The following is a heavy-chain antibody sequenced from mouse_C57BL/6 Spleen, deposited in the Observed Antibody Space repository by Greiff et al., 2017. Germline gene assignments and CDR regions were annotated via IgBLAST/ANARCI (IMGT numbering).Heavy chain of an antibody. CDR3: ARGGTVGAHYAMDY. CDR1: GYAFTNYL. Sequence: QVQLQQSGAELVRPGTSVKVSCKASGYAFTNYLIEWVKQRPGQGLEWIGVINPGSGGTNYNEKFKGKATLTADKSSSTAYMQLSSLTAEDSAVYFCARGGTVGAHYAMDYWGQGTSVTVSS. J-gene: IGHJ4*01. D-gene: IGHD1-1*01. CDR2: INPGSGGT. V-gene: IGHV1-54*01.